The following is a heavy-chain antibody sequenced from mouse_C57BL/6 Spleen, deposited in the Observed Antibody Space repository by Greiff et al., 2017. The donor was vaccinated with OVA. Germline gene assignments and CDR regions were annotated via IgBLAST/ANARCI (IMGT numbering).Heavy chain of an antibody. Sequence: EVQVVESGGGLVKPGGSLKLSCAASGFTFSSYAMSWVRQTPEKRLEWVATISDVGSYTYYPDNVKGRFTISRDDAKNNLYLQMSHLKSEDTAMYYCARGAYYFDYWGQGTTLTVSS. CDR1: GFTFSSYA. CDR2: ISDVGSYT. V-gene: IGHV5-4*01. CDR3: ARGAYYFDY. J-gene: IGHJ2*01.